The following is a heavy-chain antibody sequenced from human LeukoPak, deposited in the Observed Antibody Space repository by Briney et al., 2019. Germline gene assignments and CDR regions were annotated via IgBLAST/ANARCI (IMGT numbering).Heavy chain of an antibody. CDR3: ARGSTLPGRLIWFGELSDY. J-gene: IGHJ4*02. Sequence: GRSLRLSCAASGFTFSSYVMHWVRQAPGKGLEWVAVIWYDGSNKYYADSVKGRFTISRDNSKNTLYLQMNSLRAEDTAVYYCARGSTLPGRLIWFGELSDYWGQGTLVTVSS. CDR2: IWYDGSNK. D-gene: IGHD3-10*01. CDR1: GFTFSSYV. V-gene: IGHV3-33*01.